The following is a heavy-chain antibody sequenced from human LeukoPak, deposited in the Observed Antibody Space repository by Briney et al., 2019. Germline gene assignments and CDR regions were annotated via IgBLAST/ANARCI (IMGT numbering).Heavy chain of an antibody. V-gene: IGHV3-53*01. CDR2: IYSDGST. CDR1: GFTVSSNN. J-gene: IGHJ4*02. CDR3: ARAPQVSC. Sequence: TGGSLRLSCAASGFTVSSNNMTWVRQAPGKGLEWVSVIYSDGSTYYADSVKGRFTIPRDSSKNTLYLQMSSLRAEDTAVYYCARAPQVSCWGQGALVTVSS. D-gene: IGHD1-14*01.